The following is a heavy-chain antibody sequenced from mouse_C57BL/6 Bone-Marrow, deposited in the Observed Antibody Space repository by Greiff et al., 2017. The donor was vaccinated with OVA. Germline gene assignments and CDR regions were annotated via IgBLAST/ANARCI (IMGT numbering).Heavy chain of an antibody. CDR2: ISDGGSYT. D-gene: IGHD2-13*01. V-gene: IGHV5-4*01. CDR1: GFTFSSYA. J-gene: IGHJ2*01. Sequence: DVKLVESGGGLVKPGGSLKLSCAASGFTFSSYAMSWVRQTPEKRLEWVATISDGGSYTYYPDNVKGRFTISRDNAKNNLYLQMSHLKSEDTAMYYCARDGVTAFDYWGQGTTLTVSS. CDR3: ARDGVTAFDY.